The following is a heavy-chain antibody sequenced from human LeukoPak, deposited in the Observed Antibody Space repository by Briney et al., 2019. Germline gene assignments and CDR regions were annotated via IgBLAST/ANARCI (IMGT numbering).Heavy chain of an antibody. CDR2: IVVGSGNT. V-gene: IGHV1-58*01. Sequence: ASVKVSCKASGFTFTSSAVQWVRQARGQRLEWIGWIVVGSGNTNYAQKFQERVTITRDMSTSTAYMELSSLRSEDTAVYYCASYSSSWYYFDYWGQGTLVTVSS. CDR1: GFTFTSSA. J-gene: IGHJ4*02. D-gene: IGHD6-13*01. CDR3: ASYSSSWYYFDY.